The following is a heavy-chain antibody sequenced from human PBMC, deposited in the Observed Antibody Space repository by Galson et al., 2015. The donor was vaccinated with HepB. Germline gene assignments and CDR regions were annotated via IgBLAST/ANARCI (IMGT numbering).Heavy chain of an antibody. J-gene: IGHJ6*02. CDR2: ISGSGGST. CDR3: AKDLPSSSWNYYYYYGMDV. Sequence: SLRLSCAASGFTFSSYAISWVRQAPGKGLEWVSAISGSGGSTYYADSVKGRFTISRDNSKNTLYLQMNSLRAEDTAVYYCAKDLPSSSWNYYYYYGMDVWGQGTTVTVSS. D-gene: IGHD6-13*01. CDR1: GFTFSSYA. V-gene: IGHV3-23*01.